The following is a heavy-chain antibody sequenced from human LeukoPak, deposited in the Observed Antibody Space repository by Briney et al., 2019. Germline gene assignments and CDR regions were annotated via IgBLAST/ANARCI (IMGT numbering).Heavy chain of an antibody. J-gene: IGHJ4*02. D-gene: IGHD6-19*01. V-gene: IGHV3-66*01. CDR3: ARVSSGWYYFDY. CDR1: GFTVSSNY. Sequence: GGSLRLSCAASGFTVSSNYMSCVRQAPGKGLECVSVIYSGDDTYYADSVKGRFTISRDNSKNTLYLQMNSLRAEDTAVYYCARVSSGWYYFDYWGQGTLVTVSS. CDR2: IYSGDDT.